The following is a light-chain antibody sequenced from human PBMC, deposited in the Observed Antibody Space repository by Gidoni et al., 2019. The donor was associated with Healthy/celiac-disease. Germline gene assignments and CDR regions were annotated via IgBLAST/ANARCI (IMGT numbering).Light chain of an antibody. Sequence: DIVMTQPPDSLAVALGERATINCKSSQSVSYSSNNKNYLAWYQQKPGQPPKLLICWASTRESGVPDRFGGSGSGPVFTLTISTLQAEDVAVYYCQQYYSTPLTFGGGTKVEIK. J-gene: IGKJ4*01. CDR1: QSVSYSSNNKNY. CDR2: WAS. V-gene: IGKV4-1*01. CDR3: QQYYSTPLT.